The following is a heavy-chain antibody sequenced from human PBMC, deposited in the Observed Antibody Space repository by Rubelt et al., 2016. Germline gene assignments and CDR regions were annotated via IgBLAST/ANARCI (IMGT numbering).Heavy chain of an antibody. CDR3: AREATLPGVVVVAATGQGWFDP. D-gene: IGHD2-15*01. CDR2: IGSFSGQT. J-gene: IGHJ5*02. Sequence: GGEVKQPGASVKVSCKASGYNFRSYGITWVRQAPGQGLEWMGWIGSFSGQTHYNQKFQGRVTMTTDTSTNTAYMELSSLRSEDTAVYYCAREATLPGVVVVAATGQGWFDPWGQGTLVTVSS. CDR1: GYNFRSYG. V-gene: IGHV1-18*01.